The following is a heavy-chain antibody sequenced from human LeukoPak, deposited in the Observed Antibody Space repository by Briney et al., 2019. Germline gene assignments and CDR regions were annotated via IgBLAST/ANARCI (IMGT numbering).Heavy chain of an antibody. J-gene: IGHJ4*02. CDR1: VGSFSGYY. Sequence: PSETLSLTCAVYVGSFSGYYWSWIRQPPGKGLEWIGEINHSGSTNYNPSLKSRVTISVDTSKNQFSLKLSSVTAADTAVYYCARDPDLWGQGTLVTVSS. CDR2: INHSGST. V-gene: IGHV4-34*01. CDR3: ARDPDL.